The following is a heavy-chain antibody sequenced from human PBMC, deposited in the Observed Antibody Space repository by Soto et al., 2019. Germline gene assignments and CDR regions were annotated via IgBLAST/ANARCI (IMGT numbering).Heavy chain of an antibody. Sequence: GASVKVSCKASGYTFTSYGISWVRQAPGQGLEWMGWISAYNGNTNYAQKLQGRVTMTTDTSTSTAYMELRSLRSDDTAVYYCARDLYSDFWSCYYSYYYYGMDVWGQGTTVIVTS. J-gene: IGHJ6*02. CDR3: ARDLYSDFWSCYYSYYYYGMDV. CDR1: GYTFTSYG. V-gene: IGHV1-18*01. D-gene: IGHD3-3*01. CDR2: ISAYNGNT.